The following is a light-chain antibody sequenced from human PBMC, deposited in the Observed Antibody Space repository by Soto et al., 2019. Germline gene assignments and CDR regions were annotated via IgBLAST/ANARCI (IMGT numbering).Light chain of an antibody. J-gene: IGKJ2*01. CDR3: QQYGTSPPLYT. CDR1: QSVDSSY. Sequence: EIVLTQSPGTLSLSPGERATLSCRASQSVDSSYTAWYQQQPGQAPRLLIYGASNRATGIPDRFSGTGSGTDFTLTITSMEPQDFAVYYCQQYGTSPPLYTFGQGTKLEI. V-gene: IGKV3-20*01. CDR2: GAS.